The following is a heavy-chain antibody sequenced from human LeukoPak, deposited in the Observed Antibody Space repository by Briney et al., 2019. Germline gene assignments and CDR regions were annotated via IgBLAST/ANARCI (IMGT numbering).Heavy chain of an antibody. J-gene: IGHJ4*02. V-gene: IGHV4-31*03. Sequence: SETLSLTCTVSGGSINTTFYWGWIRQHPEKGLEWIGYIYYSGRTYYNPSLKSRLTMSVDTSKDQFSLKLTSVTAADRAAYYCARDAGYYFDYWGRGTLVPSPQ. CDR1: GGSINTTFY. D-gene: IGHD1-14*01. CDR3: ARDAGYYFDY. CDR2: IYYSGRT.